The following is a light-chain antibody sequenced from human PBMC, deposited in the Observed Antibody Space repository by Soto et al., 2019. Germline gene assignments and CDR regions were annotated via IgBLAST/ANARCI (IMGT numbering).Light chain of an antibody. CDR2: GAS. V-gene: IGKV3-15*01. CDR3: QQYNDWPLT. Sequence: EIVMTQSPATLSVSPGERATLSCRASQSVSSNLAWYQQMPGQPPRLLIYGASTRATAIPARFSGSGSGTEVTLTISGLQSEDFAVYYCQQYNDWPLTFGGGAKVEIK. CDR1: QSVSSN. J-gene: IGKJ4*01.